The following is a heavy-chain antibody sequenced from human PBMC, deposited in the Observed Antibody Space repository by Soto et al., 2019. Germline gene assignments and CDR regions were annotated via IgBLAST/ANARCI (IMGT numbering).Heavy chain of an antibody. Sequence: QVQLVQSGAEVKKPGASVKVSCKVSGYTLTELSMHWVRQAPGKGLEWMGGFDPEDGDTSYAQKFQGRVTMTEDTSTDTAYRELSSLRSEDTAVYYCATGPFYGSGSYSPLDYWGQGTLVTVSS. CDR3: ATGPFYGSGSYSPLDY. CDR2: FDPEDGDT. V-gene: IGHV1-24*01. J-gene: IGHJ4*02. D-gene: IGHD3-10*01. CDR1: GYTLTELS.